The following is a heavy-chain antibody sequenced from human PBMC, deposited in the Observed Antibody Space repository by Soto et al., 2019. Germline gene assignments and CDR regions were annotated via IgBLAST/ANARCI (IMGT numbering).Heavy chain of an antibody. CDR2: IYYSGST. CDR1: GGSISSSSYY. CDR3: ASKPNKWNICMVY. J-gene: IGHJ4*02. Sequence: SETLSLTCTVSGGSISSSSYYWGWIRQPPGKGLEWIGSIYYSGSTYYNPSLKSRVTISVDTSKNQFSLKLSSVTAADTAVYYCASKPNKWNICMVYWGPGIQVTISS. V-gene: IGHV4-39*01. D-gene: IGHD1-1*01.